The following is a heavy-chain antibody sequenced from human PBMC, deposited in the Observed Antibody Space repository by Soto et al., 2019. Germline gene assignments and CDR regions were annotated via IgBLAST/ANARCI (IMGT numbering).Heavy chain of an antibody. J-gene: IGHJ6*02. CDR2: RSYDGSNK. V-gene: IGHV3-30*18. CDR3: AKEYSKKLRITMVRGRPDGMDV. CDR1: GFTFSSYG. D-gene: IGHD3-10*01. Sequence: GGSLRLSCAASGFTFSSYGMHWVRQAPGKGLEGVAVRSYDGSNKYYADSVNGRFTISIDNYKNTLYLQMNSLRAEDTAVYYCAKEYSKKLRITMVRGRPDGMDVWGQGTTVTVSS.